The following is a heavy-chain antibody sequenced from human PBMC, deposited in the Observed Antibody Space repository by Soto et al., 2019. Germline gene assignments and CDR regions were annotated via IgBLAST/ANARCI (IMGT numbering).Heavy chain of an antibody. V-gene: IGHV3-23*01. CDR3: AKTRAAMIYAISVYGMDV. J-gene: IGHJ6*02. D-gene: IGHD2-8*01. CDR1: GFSFSSFA. CDR2: ISGSAEST. Sequence: EVQLLESGGGFIHPGGYLRLSCAASGFSFSSFAMNWVRQAPGKGLEWVSIISGSAESTFYADSVKGRFTISRDNSKRTLYLQINSLRAEDTAVYYGAKTRAAMIYAISVYGMDVWGQGTTVTVSS.